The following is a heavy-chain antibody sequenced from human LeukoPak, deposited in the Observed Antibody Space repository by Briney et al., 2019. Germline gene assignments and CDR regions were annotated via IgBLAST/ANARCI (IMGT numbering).Heavy chain of an antibody. V-gene: IGHV1-2*02. D-gene: IGHD3-16*01. J-gene: IGHJ4*02. CDR2: INPNGGDT. Sequence: ASVKVSCKASGYTFTSYYIHWVRQAPGQGLEWMGWINPNGGDTKDAQKFQGRVTMTRDTSISTAYMELSSLRSDDTAVYYCARDDSVGGGFPIDYWGQGTLVTVSS. CDR3: ARDDSVGGGFPIDY. CDR1: GYTFTSYY.